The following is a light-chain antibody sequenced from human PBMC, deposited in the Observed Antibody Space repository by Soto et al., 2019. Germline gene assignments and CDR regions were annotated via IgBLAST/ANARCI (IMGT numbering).Light chain of an antibody. CDR2: WAS. V-gene: IGKV4-1*01. Sequence: DIVMTQSPDSLAVSLGERATINCKSSQSVLYNSNNKNYLAWYQQKPGQPPKLLFYWASARESGVPDRFSGSGSGTAFTLSISRLQAEDVAIYHCHQYYVIPVTFGGGTKVEI. CDR3: HQYYVIPVT. J-gene: IGKJ4*01. CDR1: QSVLYNSNNKNY.